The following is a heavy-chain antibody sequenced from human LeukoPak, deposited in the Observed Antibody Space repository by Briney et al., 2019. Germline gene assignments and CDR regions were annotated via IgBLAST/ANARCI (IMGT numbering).Heavy chain of an antibody. D-gene: IGHD2-21*02. CDR1: GYTFTGYY. CDR2: INPNSGGT. Sequence: GASVKVSCKASGYTFTGYYMHWVRQAPGQGLEWIGRINPNSGGTNYAQKFQGRVTKTRDTSISTAYMELSRLRSDDMTVYYCASSYCGGDCWGGTFDYWGQGTLVTVSS. J-gene: IGHJ4*02. V-gene: IGHV1-2*06. CDR3: ASSYCGGDCWGGTFDY.